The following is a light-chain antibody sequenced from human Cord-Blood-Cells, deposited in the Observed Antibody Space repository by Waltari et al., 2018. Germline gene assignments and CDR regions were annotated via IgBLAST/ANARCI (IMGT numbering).Light chain of an antibody. CDR1: QSISSY. J-gene: IGKJ1*01. Sequence: DIQMTQSQSSLSASVGDRVTITCRASQSISSYLNWYQQKPGKAPKLLIYAASSLQSGVPSRFSGSGSGTDFTLTISSLQPEDFATYYCQQSYSTPWTFGQGTKVKIK. V-gene: IGKV1-39*01. CDR2: AAS. CDR3: QQSYSTPWT.